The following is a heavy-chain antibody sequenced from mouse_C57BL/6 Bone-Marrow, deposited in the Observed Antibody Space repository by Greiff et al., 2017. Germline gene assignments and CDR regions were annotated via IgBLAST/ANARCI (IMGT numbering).Heavy chain of an antibody. V-gene: IGHV5-4*01. Sequence: DVQLVESGGGLVKPGGSLKLSCAASGFTFSSYAMSWVRQTPEKRLEWVATISDGGSYTYYPDNVKGRFTISRDNAKNNLYLQMSHLKSEDTAMYYCARLDYYAMDYWGQGTSVTVSS. J-gene: IGHJ4*01. CDR3: ARLDYYAMDY. CDR2: ISDGGSYT. CDR1: GFTFSSYA.